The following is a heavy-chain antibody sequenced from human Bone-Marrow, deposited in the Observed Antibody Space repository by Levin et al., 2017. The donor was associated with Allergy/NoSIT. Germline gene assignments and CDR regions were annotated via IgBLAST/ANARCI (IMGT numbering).Heavy chain of an antibody. Sequence: GGSLRLSCAASGFTFSNAWMSWVRQAPGKGLEWVGRIKSKTDGGTTDYAAPVKGRFTISRDDSKNTLYLQMNSLKTEDTAVYYCTTASPYYDFWRGFGRRYYGMDVWGQGTTVTVSS. D-gene: IGHD3-3*01. V-gene: IGHV3-15*01. CDR3: TTASPYYDFWRGFGRRYYGMDV. J-gene: IGHJ6*02. CDR2: IKSKTDGGTT. CDR1: GFTFSNAW.